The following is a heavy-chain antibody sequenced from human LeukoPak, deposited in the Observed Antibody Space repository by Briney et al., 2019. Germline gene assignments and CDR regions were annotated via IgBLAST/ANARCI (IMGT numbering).Heavy chain of an antibody. J-gene: IGHJ4*02. V-gene: IGHV1-2*06. Sequence: ASVKVSCKASGYSFTGYHMHWVRPAPGQGLEWMGRINPNSGDTNYAQKFQGRVTMTRDTSISTAYMELSRLRSDDTAVYYCARDYCSSTSCPFDYWGQGTLVTVSS. D-gene: IGHD2-2*01. CDR3: ARDYCSSTSCPFDY. CDR1: GYSFTGYH. CDR2: INPNSGDT.